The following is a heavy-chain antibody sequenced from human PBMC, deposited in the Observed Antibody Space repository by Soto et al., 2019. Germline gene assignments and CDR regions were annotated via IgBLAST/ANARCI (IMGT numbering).Heavy chain of an antibody. CDR1: GFTFRSYA. CDR3: AKEPVGPDWYFDL. Sequence: DVQLLESGGGLVQPGGSLRLSFAASGFTFRSYAMSWVRQAPGKGLEWVSGISGSGISTHYADSVKGRFTVSRDNSKHTLYLQMNSLRAEDTAVYNCAKEPVGPDWYFDLWGRGTLVTVSS. CDR2: ISGSGIST. V-gene: IGHV3-23*01. J-gene: IGHJ2*01.